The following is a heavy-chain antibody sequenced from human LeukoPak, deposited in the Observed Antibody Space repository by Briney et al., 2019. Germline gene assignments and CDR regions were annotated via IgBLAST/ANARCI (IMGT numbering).Heavy chain of an antibody. V-gene: IGHV4-59*01. J-gene: IGHJ4*02. CDR2: IYYSGST. CDR3: ASWERGYFDY. D-gene: IGHD1-26*01. CDR1: GDSISSYY. Sequence: SETLSLTCTVSGDSISSYYWSWIRQPPGKGLEWIGYIYYSGSTNYNPSLKSRVTISVDTSKNQFSLKLSSVTAADTAVYYCASWERGYFDYWGQGTLVTVSS.